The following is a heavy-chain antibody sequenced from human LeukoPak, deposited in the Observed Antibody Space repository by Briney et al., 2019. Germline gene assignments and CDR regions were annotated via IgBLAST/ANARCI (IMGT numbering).Heavy chain of an antibody. CDR1: GGSISSYY. CDR3: ARASYYYDSSGYYDY. V-gene: IGHV4-59*01. Sequence: SETLSLTCTVSGGSISSYYWSWIRQPPGKGLEWIGYIYYSGSTNYNPSLKSRVTISVDTSKNQFSLKLSSVTAADTAVYYCARASYYYDSSGYYDYLGQGTLVTVSS. J-gene: IGHJ4*02. D-gene: IGHD3-22*01. CDR2: IYYSGST.